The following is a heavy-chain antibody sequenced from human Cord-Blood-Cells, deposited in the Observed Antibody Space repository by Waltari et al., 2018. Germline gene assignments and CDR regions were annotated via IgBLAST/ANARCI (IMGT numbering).Heavy chain of an antibody. J-gene: IGHJ5*02. CDR1: GGSISSSNW. CDR2: IYHSGST. V-gene: IGHV4-4*02. CDR3: ARESGSSSGYANWFDP. D-gene: IGHD6-13*01. Sequence: QVQLQESGPGLVKPSGTLSLTCAVSGGSISSSNWWSWVRQPPGKGLEWIGEIYHSGSTNYNPSLKSRVTISGDKSKNQFSLKLSSVTAADTAVYYCARESGSSSGYANWFDPWGQGTLVTVSS.